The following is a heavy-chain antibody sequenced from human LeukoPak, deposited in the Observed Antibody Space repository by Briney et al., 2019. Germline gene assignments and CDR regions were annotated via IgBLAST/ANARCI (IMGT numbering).Heavy chain of an antibody. CDR2: ISGSGGST. D-gene: IGHD3-10*01. CDR1: GFTFSSYA. Sequence: GGSLRLSCAASGFTFSSYAMSWVRQAPGKGLERVSAISGSGGSTYYADSVKGRFTISRDNSKNTLYLQMNSLRAEDTAVYYCAKDRVLWFGELSLDAFDIWGQGTMVTVSS. J-gene: IGHJ3*02. V-gene: IGHV3-23*01. CDR3: AKDRVLWFGELSLDAFDI.